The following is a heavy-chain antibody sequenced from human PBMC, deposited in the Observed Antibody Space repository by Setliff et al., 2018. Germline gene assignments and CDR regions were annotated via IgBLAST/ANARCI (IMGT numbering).Heavy chain of an antibody. CDR2: ISPSGGSI. J-gene: IGHJ4*02. D-gene: IGHD2-21*01. CDR1: GYTFTAYY. V-gene: IGHV1-46*01. CDR3: ARDFLGQCGGKGGLDY. Sequence: ASVKVSCKASGYTFTAYYIHWVRQAPGLGLEWMGIISPSGGSISYAQKFQGRVTMTRDTSTSTVYVELNSLRSEDTAVYYCARDFLGQCGGKGGLDYWGQGTLVTVSS.